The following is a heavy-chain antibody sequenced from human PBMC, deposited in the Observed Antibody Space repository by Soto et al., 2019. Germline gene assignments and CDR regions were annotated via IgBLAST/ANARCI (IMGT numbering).Heavy chain of an antibody. CDR3: ARGNVRGGCLDY. D-gene: IGHD3-10*01. V-gene: IGHV1-3*05. J-gene: IGHJ4*02. CDR1: GYTFSTYA. CDR2: FNGGNGNI. Sequence: QVQLVQSGAEERKPGASVKVSCKASGYTFSTYAMHWVRRAPGQSLEWMGWFNGGNGNIKYSQKLEGRVTITTDTAASTAYMELNMLRSEDTAVYDWARGNVRGGCLDYWGQGTLVSVSS.